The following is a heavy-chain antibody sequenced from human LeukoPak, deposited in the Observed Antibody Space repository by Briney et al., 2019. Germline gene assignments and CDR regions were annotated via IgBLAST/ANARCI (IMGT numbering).Heavy chain of an antibody. Sequence: GASVKVSCKVSGYTLTELSMHWVLQAPGKGLEWMGGFDPEDGETIYAQKFQGRVTMTEDTSTDTAYMELSSLRSEDTAVYYCARAHGYGDYGDWFDPWGQGTLVTVSS. J-gene: IGHJ5*02. D-gene: IGHD4-17*01. V-gene: IGHV1-24*01. CDR3: ARAHGYGDYGDWFDP. CDR2: FDPEDGET. CDR1: GYTLTELS.